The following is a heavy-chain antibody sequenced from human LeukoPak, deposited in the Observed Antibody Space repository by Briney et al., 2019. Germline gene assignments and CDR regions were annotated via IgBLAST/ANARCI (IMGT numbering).Heavy chain of an antibody. Sequence: SETLSLTCTVSGGSISSSSYYWGWIRRPPGKGLEWIGSIYYSGSTYYNPSLKSRVTISVDTSKNQFSLKLSSVTAADTAVYYCASRIQLWNYWGQGTLVTVSS. CDR3: ASRIQLWNY. CDR1: GGSISSSSYY. CDR2: IYYSGST. J-gene: IGHJ4*02. V-gene: IGHV4-39*07. D-gene: IGHD5-18*01.